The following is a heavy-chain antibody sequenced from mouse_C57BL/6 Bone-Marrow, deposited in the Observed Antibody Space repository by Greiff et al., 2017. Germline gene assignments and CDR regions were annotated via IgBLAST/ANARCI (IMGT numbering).Heavy chain of an antibody. CDR1: GFTFSDYG. CDR2: ISSGSSTI. D-gene: IGHD1-3*01. V-gene: IGHV5-17*01. J-gene: IGHJ2*01. Sequence: EVKLVESGGGLVKPGGSLKLSCAASGFTFSDYGMHWVRQAPEKGLEWVAYISSGSSTIYYADTVKGRFTISRDNAKNTLFLQMTSLRSEDTAMYYCARQGGLLKDYWGQGTTLTVSS. CDR3: ARQGGLLKDY.